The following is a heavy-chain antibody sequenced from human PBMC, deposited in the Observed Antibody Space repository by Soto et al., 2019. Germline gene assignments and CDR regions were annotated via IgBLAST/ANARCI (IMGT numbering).Heavy chain of an antibody. V-gene: IGHV4-39*07. D-gene: IGHD3-3*01. CDR3: ARAYDFWSGYFNWFDP. J-gene: IGHJ5*02. CDR1: GGSISSSGYY. Sequence: SETMSLTCTVSGGSISSSGYYWAWIRQPPGKELEWIASIFYSGTTYYNPSLKSRVTISVDTSKNQFSLKLSSVTAADTAVYYCARAYDFWSGYFNWFDPWGQGTLVTVSS. CDR2: IFYSGTT.